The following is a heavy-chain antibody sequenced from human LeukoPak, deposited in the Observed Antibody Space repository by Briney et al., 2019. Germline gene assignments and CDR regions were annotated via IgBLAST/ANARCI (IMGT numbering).Heavy chain of an antibody. Sequence: SETLSLTCAVSGGSISSSNYYWGWIRQPPGKGLEWIGSIYFSGSTYYNSFLKSRVTISVDTSKNQFSLKLSSVTAADTAVYYCASSREYFQHWGQGALVTVSS. J-gene: IGHJ1*01. CDR1: GGSISSSNYY. CDR2: IYFSGST. CDR3: ASSREYFQH. V-gene: IGHV4-39*07.